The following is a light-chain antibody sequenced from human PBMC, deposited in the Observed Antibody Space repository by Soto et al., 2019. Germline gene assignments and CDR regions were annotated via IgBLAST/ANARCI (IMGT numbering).Light chain of an antibody. CDR2: WAS. CDR3: QQYYTTPWT. J-gene: IGKJ1*01. V-gene: IGKV4-1*01. Sequence: DIVMTQSPDSLAVSVGERATIICKSSQSVLYSSNNKKYSAWYQQKPGQPPKLLIYWASTRESGVPDRFSGSGSGTDFTLTISSLQAEDVAVYYCQQYYTTPWTFGQGTKVDI. CDR1: QSVLYSSNNKKY.